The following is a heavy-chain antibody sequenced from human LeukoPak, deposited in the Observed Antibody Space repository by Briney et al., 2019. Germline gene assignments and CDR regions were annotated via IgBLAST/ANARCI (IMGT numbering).Heavy chain of an antibody. CDR3: ARHSIGGVLRFLEWLP. CDR1: GGSISSYY. V-gene: IGHV4-39*01. Sequence: SETLSLTCTVSGGSISSYYWGWIRQPPGKGLEWIGSIYYSGSTYYNPSLKSRVTISVDTSKNQFSLKLSSVTAADTAVYYCARHSIGGVLRFLEWLPWSQGTLVTVSS. CDR2: IYYSGST. D-gene: IGHD3-3*01. J-gene: IGHJ5*02.